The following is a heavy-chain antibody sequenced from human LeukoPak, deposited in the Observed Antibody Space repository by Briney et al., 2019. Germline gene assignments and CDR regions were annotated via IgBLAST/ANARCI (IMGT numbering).Heavy chain of an antibody. CDR3: AKDLSGLRSCPIRRCYYAMDV. CDR2: ASYDGSNK. CDR1: EFTFSSYG. V-gene: IGHV3-30*18. Sequence: GGSLRLSCAASEFTFSSYGMHWVRQAPGRGLEWVAVASYDGSNKYYADSVKGRFTISRDNSKNTLYLQMDSLRAEDTAVYYCAKDLSGLRSCPIRRCYYAMDVWGQGTTVTVSS. D-gene: IGHD2-15*01. J-gene: IGHJ6*02.